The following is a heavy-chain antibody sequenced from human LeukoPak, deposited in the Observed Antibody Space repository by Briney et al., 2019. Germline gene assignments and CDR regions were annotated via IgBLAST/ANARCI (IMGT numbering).Heavy chain of an antibody. V-gene: IGHV4-59*01. D-gene: IGHD3-22*01. Sequence: SETLSLTCTVSGGSISSYYWSWIRQPPGKGLEWIGYIYYSGSTNYNPSLKSRVTISVDTSKNQFSLKLSSVTAADTAVYYCARTYYYDSSGYLSWGFDYWGQGTLVTVSS. CDR3: ARTYYYDSSGYLSWGFDY. J-gene: IGHJ4*02. CDR2: IYYSGST. CDR1: GGSISSYY.